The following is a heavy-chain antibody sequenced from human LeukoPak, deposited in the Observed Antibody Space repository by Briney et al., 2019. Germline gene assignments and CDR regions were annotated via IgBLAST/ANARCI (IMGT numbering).Heavy chain of an antibody. J-gene: IGHJ3*02. CDR2: IYPGDSDT. CDR1: GYSFTSYW. CDR3: ARSRSYYYDSSGFPRDAFDI. Sequence: GESLKISCKGSGYSFTSYWIGWVPQMPGKGLEWMGIIYPGDSDTRYSPSFQGQVTISADKSISTAYLQWSSLKASDTAMYYCARSRSYYYDSSGFPRDAFDIWGQGTMVTVSS. V-gene: IGHV5-51*01. D-gene: IGHD3-22*01.